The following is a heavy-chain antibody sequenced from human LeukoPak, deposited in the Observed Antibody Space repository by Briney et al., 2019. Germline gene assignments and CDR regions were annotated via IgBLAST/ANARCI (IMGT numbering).Heavy chain of an antibody. D-gene: IGHD6-13*01. J-gene: IGHJ4*02. CDR2: ISAYNGNT. Sequence: ASVKVSCKASGYTFTSYGISWVRQAPGQGLEWMGSISAYNGNTNYAQKLQGRVTMTTDTSTSTAYMELSSLRSEDTAVYYCARDMLYAGQLARQVLDYWGQGTLVTVSS. CDR1: GYTFTSYG. V-gene: IGHV1-18*01. CDR3: ARDMLYAGQLARQVLDY.